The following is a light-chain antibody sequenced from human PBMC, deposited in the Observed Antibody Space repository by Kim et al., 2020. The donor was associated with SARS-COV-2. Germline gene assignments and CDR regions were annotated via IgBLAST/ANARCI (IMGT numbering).Light chain of an antibody. CDR2: DVS. V-gene: IGLV2-14*03. J-gene: IGLJ2*01. Sequence: QSALTQPASVSGSPGQSITISCTGTNSDVGSYNHVSWHQQHPGKAPKVMIYDVSNRPSGVSNRFSGSKSGNTASLTISGLQAEDEADYYCASYTSSTTVAFGGGTQLTVL. CDR3: ASYTSSTTVA. CDR1: NSDVGSYNH.